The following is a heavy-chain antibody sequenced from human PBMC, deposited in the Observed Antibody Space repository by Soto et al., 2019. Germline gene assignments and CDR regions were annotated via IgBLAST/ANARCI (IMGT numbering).Heavy chain of an antibody. CDR3: ARSPLSQKVLLDY. J-gene: IGHJ4*02. CDR1: GGSITSFGYY. Sequence: QVQLQESGPGLVKPSQTLPLTCTVSGGSITSFGYYWNWIRQHPGEGLEGIGYIYYGERTYYNPSLKSRVTISIDTSKNQFSLKLDSVTAADTAVYYCARSPLSQKVLLDYWGQGTLVTVSS. D-gene: IGHD3-10*01. CDR2: IYYGERT. V-gene: IGHV4-31*03.